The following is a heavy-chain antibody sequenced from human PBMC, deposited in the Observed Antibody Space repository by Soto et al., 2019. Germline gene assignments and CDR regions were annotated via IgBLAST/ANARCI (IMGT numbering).Heavy chain of an antibody. CDR1: GFTFTSAW. Sequence: EVHLVESGGGLVKPGGSLRLSCAASGFTFTSAWLTWVRQAPGKGLEWVARIKSKTSGETTDYAAPVKGRFTISRDDSKTTVYLQMNSLNTDDTAIYYCTIDIASSGVGELDYWGQGTLVTVSS. CDR3: TIDIASSGVGELDY. J-gene: IGHJ4*02. V-gene: IGHV3-15*01. D-gene: IGHD6-13*01. CDR2: IKSKTSGETT.